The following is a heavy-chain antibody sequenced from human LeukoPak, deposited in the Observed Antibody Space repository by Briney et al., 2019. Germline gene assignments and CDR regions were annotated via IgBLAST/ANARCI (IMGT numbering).Heavy chain of an antibody. CDR1: GASISSVNW. Sequence: SETLSLTCGVSGASISSVNWWSWVRQPPGKGLEWIGEIYHSGSTNYNPSLKSRVTISVDKSKNQFSLKLSSVTAADTAVYYCAGSSSWDRCIDPWGQGTLVTVSS. J-gene: IGHJ5*02. CDR3: AGSSSWDRCIDP. V-gene: IGHV4-4*02. D-gene: IGHD6-13*01. CDR2: IYHSGST.